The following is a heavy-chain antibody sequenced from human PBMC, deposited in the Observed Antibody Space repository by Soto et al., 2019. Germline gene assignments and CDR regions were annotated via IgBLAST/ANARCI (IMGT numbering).Heavy chain of an antibody. V-gene: IGHV4-59*01. D-gene: IGHD3-22*01. J-gene: IGHJ3*02. Sequence: SETLSLTCSVAGGSISSYDWSWIRQHPGKGLEWIGYIYYSGSTNYNPSLKSRVTISVDTSKNQFSLKLSSVTAADTAVYYCAGGGYYDSSGENPDAFDIWGQGTMVTVSS. CDR3: AGGGYYDSSGENPDAFDI. CDR2: IYYSGST. CDR1: GGSISSYD.